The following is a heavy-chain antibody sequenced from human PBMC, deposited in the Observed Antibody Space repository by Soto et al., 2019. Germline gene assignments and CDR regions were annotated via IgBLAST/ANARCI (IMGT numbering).Heavy chain of an antibody. D-gene: IGHD3-22*01. Sequence: QVQLVQSGAEVKKPGSSVKVSCKASGGTFSSYAISWVRQAPGQGLEWMGGIIPIFGTANYAQKFQGRVTITADKSTSTAYMEVSSLRSEDTAVYYCAREDANDSSGYYYYYGMDVWGQGTTVTVSS. CDR2: IIPIFGTA. CDR3: AREDANDSSGYYYYYGMDV. CDR1: GGTFSSYA. V-gene: IGHV1-69*06. J-gene: IGHJ6*02.